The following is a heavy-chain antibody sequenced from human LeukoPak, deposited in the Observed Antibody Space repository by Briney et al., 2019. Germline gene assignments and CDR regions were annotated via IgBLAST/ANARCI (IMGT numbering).Heavy chain of an antibody. CDR1: GFTFSSYA. J-gene: IGHJ6*03. Sequence: PGGSLRLSCAASGFTFSSYAMSWVRQAPGKWLEWVSAISGSGGSTYYADSVKGRFTISRDNAKGSLYLQMNSLRAEDTAVYYCARVVRLGVPTVIGLTYMDVWGEGTTVTISS. D-gene: IGHD3-10*02. CDR2: ISGSGGST. CDR3: ARVVRLGVPTVIGLTYMDV. V-gene: IGHV3-23*01.